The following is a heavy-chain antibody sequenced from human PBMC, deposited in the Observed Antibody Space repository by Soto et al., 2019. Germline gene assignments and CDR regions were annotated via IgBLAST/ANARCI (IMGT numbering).Heavy chain of an antibody. CDR1: GFSISDYY. CDR3: ASGPYYYASGF. D-gene: IGHD3-10*01. Sequence: GGSLRLYCAASGFSISDYYMNWIRQAPGKGLEWVSKISGDATTTYYADSVKGRFTVSRDNAKNSVYLQMNSLRAEDTAVYYCASGPYYYASGFWGQATLL. J-gene: IGHJ4*02. CDR2: ISGDATTT. V-gene: IGHV3-11*01.